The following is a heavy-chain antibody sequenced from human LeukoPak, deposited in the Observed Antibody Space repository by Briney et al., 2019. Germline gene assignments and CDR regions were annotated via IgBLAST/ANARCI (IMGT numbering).Heavy chain of an antibody. V-gene: IGHV3-21*01. CDR2: ISSSSSYI. D-gene: IGHD4-17*01. CDR3: ARRGARGDYEDFDY. Sequence: GGSLRLSCAASGFTFSSYSMNWVRQAPGKGLEWVSSISSSSSYIYYADSVKGRFTISRDNAKNSLYLQMNSLRAEDTAVYYCARRGARGDYEDFDYWGQGTLVTVSS. J-gene: IGHJ4*02. CDR1: GFTFSSYS.